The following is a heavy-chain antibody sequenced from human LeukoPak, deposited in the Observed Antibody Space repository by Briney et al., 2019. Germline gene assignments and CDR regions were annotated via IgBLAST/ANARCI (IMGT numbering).Heavy chain of an antibody. CDR3: TREATGYSWFDP. V-gene: IGHV1-18*01. Sequence: ASVKVSCKASGGTFISYAISWVRQAPGQGLEWMGWISGYNGNTNYAQKFQGRVTMTTDTSTNTAYMELRSLRSDDTAVYYCTREATGYSWFDPWGQGTLVTVSS. CDR1: GGTFISYA. J-gene: IGHJ5*02. CDR2: ISGYNGNT. D-gene: IGHD3-9*01.